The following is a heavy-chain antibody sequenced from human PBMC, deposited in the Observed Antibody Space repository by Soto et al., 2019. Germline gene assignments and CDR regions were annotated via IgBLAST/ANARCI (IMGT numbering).Heavy chain of an antibody. CDR2: ISGSGGST. CDR3: RAYCSGGSCPEFDY. D-gene: IGHD2-15*01. Sequence: EVQLLESGGGLVQPEGSLRLSCAASGFTFSSYAMSWVRQAPGKGLEWVSAISGSGGSTYYADSVKGRFTISRDNSKNTLYLQMNSLRAEDTAVYYCRAYCSGGSCPEFDYWGQGTLVTVSS. V-gene: IGHV3-23*01. CDR1: GFTFSSYA. J-gene: IGHJ4*02.